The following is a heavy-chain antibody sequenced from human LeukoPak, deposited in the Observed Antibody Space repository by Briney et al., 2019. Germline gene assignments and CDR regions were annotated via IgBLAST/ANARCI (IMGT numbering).Heavy chain of an antibody. CDR1: GYTLTELS. CDR2: FDPEDGET. Sequence: AASVKVSCKVSGYTLTELSMHWVRQAPGKGLEWMGGFDPEDGETIYAQKFQGRVTMTEDTSTDTAYMELSSLRSEDTAVYYCATDLVGGEQTTSKVYWGQGTLVTVSS. J-gene: IGHJ4*02. CDR3: ATDLVGGEQTTSKVY. V-gene: IGHV1-24*01. D-gene: IGHD3-10*01.